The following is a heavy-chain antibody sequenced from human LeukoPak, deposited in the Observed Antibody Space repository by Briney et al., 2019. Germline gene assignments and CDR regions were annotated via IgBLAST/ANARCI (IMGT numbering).Heavy chain of an antibody. CDR1: GGSISSSSYY. V-gene: IGHV4-39*01. J-gene: IGHJ3*02. CDR3: ARHRIVVVPAASGAFDI. Sequence: SETLSLTCSVSGGSISSSSYYWGWIRQPPGKGLEWIGSIYYSGSTYYNPSLKSRVTISVDTSKNQFSLKLSSVTAADTAVYYCARHRIVVVPAASGAFDIWGQGTMVTVSS. D-gene: IGHD2-2*01. CDR2: IYYSGST.